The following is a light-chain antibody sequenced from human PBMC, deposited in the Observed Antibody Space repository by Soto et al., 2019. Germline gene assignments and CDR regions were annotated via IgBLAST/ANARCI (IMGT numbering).Light chain of an antibody. CDR2: GAS. CDR3: HQYNNFWT. Sequence: EIVMTQSPATPSFSPGERVTLSCRASQSVSSRLAWYHQKPGQSPRLLIYGASTRATGIPARFSGSGSGTEFTLTISSLQSEDFGLYYCHQYNNFWTFGQGTKVDIK. V-gene: IGKV3-15*01. CDR1: QSVSSR. J-gene: IGKJ1*01.